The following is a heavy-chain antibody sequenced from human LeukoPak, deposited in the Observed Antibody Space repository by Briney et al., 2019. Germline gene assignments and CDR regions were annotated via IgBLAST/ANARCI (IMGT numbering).Heavy chain of an antibody. CDR3: ARSTYSSGWPLPDY. CDR2: VHYSGRI. J-gene: IGHJ4*02. D-gene: IGHD6-19*01. V-gene: IGHV4-59*04. Sequence: SETLSLTCTVCGGSISSYYWSWIRQPPGKGLEWIGSVHYSGRIYYNPSLKSRATLSLDTSKNQFSLKLSSVTAADTAVYYCARSTYSSGWPLPDYWGQGTLVTVSS. CDR1: GGSISSYY.